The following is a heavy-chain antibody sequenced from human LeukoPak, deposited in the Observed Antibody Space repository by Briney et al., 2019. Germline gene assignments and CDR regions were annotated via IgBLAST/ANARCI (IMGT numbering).Heavy chain of an antibody. CDR1: GFTFNNYG. CDR2: IQFDGSKT. J-gene: IGHJ4*02. D-gene: IGHD6-13*01. Sequence: GGSLRLSCAASGFTFNNYGTHWVRQAPGKGMEWVTFIQFDGSKTYYADSVKGRFTISRDNSKNTLYLQMNSLRVEDTAVYYCAKSDSSSSTGPAYWGRGTLVTVSS. V-gene: IGHV3-30*02. CDR3: AKSDSSSSTGPAY.